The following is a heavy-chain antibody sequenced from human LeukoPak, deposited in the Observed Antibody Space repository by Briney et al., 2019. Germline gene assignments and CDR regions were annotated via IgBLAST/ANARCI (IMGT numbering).Heavy chain of an antibody. CDR2: IRGKSNSYAA. J-gene: IGHJ4*02. V-gene: IGHV3-73*01. Sequence: GGSLKLSCETSGFTFSDSAVHWVRQASGKGLEWVGRIRGKSNSYAANYAESVEGRFSLSRDGPKNTAYLQMNSLRTEDTAVYYCTTTIYGSGKAGYWGQGTLVTVSS. CDR1: GFTFSDSA. D-gene: IGHD3-10*01. CDR3: TTTIYGSGKAGY.